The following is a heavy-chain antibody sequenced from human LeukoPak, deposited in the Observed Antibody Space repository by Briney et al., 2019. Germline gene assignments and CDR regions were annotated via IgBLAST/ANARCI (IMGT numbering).Heavy chain of an antibody. CDR3: AREMEDKSFSFGELRKNYYYYMDV. Sequence: SETLSLTCIVSAYSISSGYYWGWIRQPPGKGLEWIGSIYHSESTYYNPSLKSRVTISIDTSKNQFSLKLSSVTAADTAVYYCAREMEDKSFSFGELRKNYYYYMDVWGKGTTVTVSS. CDR1: AYSISSGYY. D-gene: IGHD3-10*01. J-gene: IGHJ6*03. V-gene: IGHV4-38-2*02. CDR2: IYHSEST.